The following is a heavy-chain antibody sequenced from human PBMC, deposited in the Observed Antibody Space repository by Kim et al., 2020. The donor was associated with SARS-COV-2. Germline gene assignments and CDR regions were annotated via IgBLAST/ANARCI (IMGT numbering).Heavy chain of an antibody. CDR3: ARGYSSSWYWAFDI. J-gene: IGHJ3*02. D-gene: IGHD6-13*01. V-gene: IGHV3-13*01. Sequence: YPGSVKGRFTISRENAKNSLYLKTNSLRAGDTAVYYWARGYSSSWYWAFDIWGQGTMVTVSS.